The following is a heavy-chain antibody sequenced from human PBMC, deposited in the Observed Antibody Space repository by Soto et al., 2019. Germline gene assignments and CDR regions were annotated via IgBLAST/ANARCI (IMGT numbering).Heavy chain of an antibody. V-gene: IGHV1-58*01. CDR2: IVVGSGNT. CDR1: GFTFTSSA. D-gene: IGHD3-22*01. J-gene: IGHJ4*02. Sequence: GASVKGSCKASGFTFTSSAVQWVRQARGQRLEWIGWIVVGSGNTNYAQRFQERVTITRDMSTSTAYMELSSLRSEDTAVYYCAAEPYYYDSSGYYYVNYWGQGTLVTVSS. CDR3: AAEPYYYDSSGYYYVNY.